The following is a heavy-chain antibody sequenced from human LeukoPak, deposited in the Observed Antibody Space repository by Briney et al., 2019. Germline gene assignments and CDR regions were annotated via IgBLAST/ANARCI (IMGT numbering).Heavy chain of an antibody. J-gene: IGHJ4*02. Sequence: RASVKVSCKASGYTFTGYYMHWVRQALGQGLEWMGWINPNSGGTNYAQKFQGRVTMTRDTSISTAYMELSRLRSDDTAVYYCARVNIVVVPAAPADWGQGTLVTVSS. V-gene: IGHV1-2*02. CDR2: INPNSGGT. D-gene: IGHD2-2*01. CDR3: ARVNIVVVPAAPAD. CDR1: GYTFTGYY.